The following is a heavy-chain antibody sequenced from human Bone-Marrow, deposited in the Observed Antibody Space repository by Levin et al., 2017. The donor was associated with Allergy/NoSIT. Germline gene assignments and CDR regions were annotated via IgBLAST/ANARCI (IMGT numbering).Heavy chain of an antibody. Sequence: GGSLRLSCAASGFTFSSYAMSWVRQAPGKGLEWVSAISGSGGSTYYADSVKGRFTISRDNSKNTLYLQMNSLRADDTAVYYCAKGRTPEDFFDYWGQGTLVTVSS. CDR3: AKGRTPEDFFDY. D-gene: IGHD4-23*01. J-gene: IGHJ4*02. V-gene: IGHV3-23*01. CDR1: GFTFSSYA. CDR2: ISGSGGST.